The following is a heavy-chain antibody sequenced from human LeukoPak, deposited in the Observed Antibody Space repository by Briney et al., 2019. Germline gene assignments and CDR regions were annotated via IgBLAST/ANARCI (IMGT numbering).Heavy chain of an antibody. CDR2: IYYSGST. D-gene: IGHD3-9*01. J-gene: IGHJ4*02. CDR3: ARSDYDIFDY. Sequence: SETLSLTCTVSGGSISSYYWSWIRRPPGKGLEWIGYIYYSGSTNYNPSLKSRVTISVDTSKNQFSLKLSSVTAADTAVYYCARSDYDIFDYWGQGTLVTVSS. CDR1: GGSISSYY. V-gene: IGHV4-59*01.